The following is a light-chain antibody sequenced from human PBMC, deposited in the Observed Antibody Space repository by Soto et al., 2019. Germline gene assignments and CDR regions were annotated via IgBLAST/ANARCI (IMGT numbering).Light chain of an antibody. CDR3: LSYTSSTTYV. CDR2: DVS. J-gene: IGLJ1*01. V-gene: IGLV2-14*01. Sequence: SVLTQPACVSGSPGQSITISCTGTSSDVGGYNSVSWYQQPPGKAPKLVIFDVSNRPSGVSNRFSGSKSGNTASLTISGLQPEDEADYYCLSYTSSTTYVFGTGTKVTVL. CDR1: SSDVGGYNS.